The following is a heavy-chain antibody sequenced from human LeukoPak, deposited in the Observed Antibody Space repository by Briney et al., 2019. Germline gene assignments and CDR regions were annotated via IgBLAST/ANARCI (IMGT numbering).Heavy chain of an antibody. D-gene: IGHD3-22*01. CDR2: ICISSSYI. CDR3: ARDQGYYDSSGFERAVVGMDV. CDR1: GFSFSSYT. V-gene: IGHV3-21*01. J-gene: IGHJ6*02. Sequence: PGGSLRLSCAASGFSFSSYTMNWVRQAPGKGLEWVSSICISSSYIYYADSVKGRFTISRDNAKNSLYLQMNSLRAEDTAVYYCARDQGYYDSSGFERAVVGMDVWGQGTTVTVSS.